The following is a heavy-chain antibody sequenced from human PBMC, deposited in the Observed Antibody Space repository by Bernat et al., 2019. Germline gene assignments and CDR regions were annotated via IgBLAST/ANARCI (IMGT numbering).Heavy chain of an antibody. D-gene: IGHD4-17*01. CDR2: INPSGGST. J-gene: IGHJ6*02. V-gene: IGHV1-46*03. CDR3: ASDSGKQSTTVTTKRDYYGMDV. Sequence: QVQLVQSGAEVKKPGASVKVSCKASGYTFTSYYMHWVRQAPGQGLEWMGIINPSGGSTSYAQKFQGRVTMTRDTSTSTVYMELSSLRSEDTAVYYCASDSGKQSTTVTTKRDYYGMDVWGQGTTVTVSS. CDR1: GYTFTSYY.